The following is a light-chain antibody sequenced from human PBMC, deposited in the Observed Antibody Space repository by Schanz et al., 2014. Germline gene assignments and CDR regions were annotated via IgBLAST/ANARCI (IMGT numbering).Light chain of an antibody. CDR3: CSYAGSYTLV. J-gene: IGLJ3*02. V-gene: IGLV2-8*01. CDR1: SSDIGDNNY. CDR2: EVT. Sequence: QSVLTQPPSASGSPGQSVTISCTGTSSDIGDNNYVSWYQQHPGKVPKLIIHEVTKRPSGVPDRFSASKSGNTASLTVSGLQAEDEADYCCCSYAGSYTLVFGGGTKLTVL.